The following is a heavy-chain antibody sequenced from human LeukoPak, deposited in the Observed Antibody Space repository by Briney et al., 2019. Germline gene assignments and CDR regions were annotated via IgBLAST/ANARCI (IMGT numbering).Heavy chain of an antibody. J-gene: IGHJ4*02. D-gene: IGHD2-8*01. CDR3: ARGYCTNGVCYPLDY. CDR1: GGSISSGSYY. CDR2: IYTSGST. Sequence: SQTLSLTCTVSGGSISSGSYYWSWIRQPAGKGLEWTGRIYTSGSTNYNPSLKSRVTISVDTSKNQFSLKLSSVTAADTAVYYCARGYCTNGVCYPLDYWGQGTLVTVSS. V-gene: IGHV4-61*02.